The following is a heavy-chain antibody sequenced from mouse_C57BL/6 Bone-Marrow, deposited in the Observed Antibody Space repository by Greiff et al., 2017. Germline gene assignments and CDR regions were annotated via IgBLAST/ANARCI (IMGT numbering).Heavy chain of an antibody. CDR2: INPYNGGT. CDR3: ARGYSLDY. J-gene: IGHJ2*01. Sequence: EVKLQESGPVLVKPGASVKMSCKASGYTFTDYYMNWVKQSHGKSLEWIGVINPYNGGTSYNQKFKGKATLTVDKSSSTAYMELNSLTSEDSAVYYCARGYSLDYWGQGTTLTVSS. CDR1: GYTFTDYY. V-gene: IGHV1-19*01.